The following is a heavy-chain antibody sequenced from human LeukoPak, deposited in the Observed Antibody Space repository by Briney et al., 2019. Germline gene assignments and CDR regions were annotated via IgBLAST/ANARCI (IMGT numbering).Heavy chain of an antibody. J-gene: IGHJ4*02. CDR2: TRNKANSYAT. CDR3: ARCRDYYDSSGYYDY. V-gene: IGHV3-72*01. D-gene: IGHD3-22*01. CDR1: GFTFSTYT. Sequence: GGSLRLSCVASGFTFSTYTMNWIRQAPGKGLEWVGRTRNKANSYATEYAASVKGRFTISRDDSKNSLYLQMNSLKTEDTAVYYCARCRDYYDSSGYYDYWGQGTLVTVSS.